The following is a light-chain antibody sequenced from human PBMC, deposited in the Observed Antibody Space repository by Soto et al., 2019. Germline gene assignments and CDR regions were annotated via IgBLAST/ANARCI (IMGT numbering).Light chain of an antibody. Sequence: DIQMTQSPSSLSASVGDRVTITCQASQDISNYLNWYRQIPGKAPKLLIYEASFLETGVPSRFRGSGSGTYFTFSISSLQPEDSGTYYCQQFDHLPLTFGGGTKVEIK. V-gene: IGKV1-33*01. CDR1: QDISNY. CDR2: EAS. J-gene: IGKJ4*01. CDR3: QQFDHLPLT.